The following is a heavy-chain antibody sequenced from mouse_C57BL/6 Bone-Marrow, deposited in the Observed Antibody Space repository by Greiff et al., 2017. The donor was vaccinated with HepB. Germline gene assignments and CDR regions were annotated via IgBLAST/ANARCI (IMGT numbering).Heavy chain of an antibody. CDR1: GFNIKDDY. J-gene: IGHJ2*01. V-gene: IGHV14-4*01. Sequence: VQLKQSGAELVRPGASVKLSCTASGFNIKDDYMHWVKQRPEQGLEWIGWIDPENGDTEYASKFQGKATITADTSSNTAYLQLSSLTSEDTAVYYCTPLFFISPYYFDYWGQGTTLTVSS. CDR3: TPLFFISPYYFDY. D-gene: IGHD1-1*01. CDR2: IDPENGDT.